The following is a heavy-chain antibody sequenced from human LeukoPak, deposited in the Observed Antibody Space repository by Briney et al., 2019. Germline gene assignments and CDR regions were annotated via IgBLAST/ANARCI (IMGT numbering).Heavy chain of an antibody. J-gene: IGHJ5*02. CDR3: ARSLGYDFWSGTYYNWFDP. CDR1: GGSFSGYY. D-gene: IGHD3-3*01. CDR2: INHSGST. V-gene: IGHV4-34*01. Sequence: SETLSLTCAVYGGSFSGYYWSWIRQPPGKGLEWIGEINHSGSTNYNPSLKSRVTISVDTSKNQFSLKLSSVTAADTAVYYCARSLGYDFWSGTYYNWFDPWGQGTLVTVSS.